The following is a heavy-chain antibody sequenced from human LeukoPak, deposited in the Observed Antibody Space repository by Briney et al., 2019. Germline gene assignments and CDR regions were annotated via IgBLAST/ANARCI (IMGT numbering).Heavy chain of an antibody. CDR2: ISYDGSNK. Sequence: HPGRSLRLSCAASGITFSSYAMHWVRQAPGKGLEWVAVISYDGSNKYYADSVKGRFTISRDNAKNSLYLQINSLRAEDTALYYCAKDIELVWFGESTIFDYWGQGTLVTVSS. D-gene: IGHD3-10*01. V-gene: IGHV3-30*04. CDR3: AKDIELVWFGESTIFDY. CDR1: GITFSSYA. J-gene: IGHJ4*02.